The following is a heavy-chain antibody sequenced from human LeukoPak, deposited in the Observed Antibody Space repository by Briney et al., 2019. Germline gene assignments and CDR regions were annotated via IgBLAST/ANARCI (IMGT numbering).Heavy chain of an antibody. V-gene: IGHV7-4-1*02. Sequence: ASVKVSCKASGYTFTSYAVNWVRQAPGQGVEWMGWINTNTGNPTYAQGFTGRFVFSLDTSVSTAYLQISSLKAEDTPVYYCARDRSPYYYYYMDVWGKGTTATVSS. CDR3: ARDRSPYYYYYMDV. CDR2: INTNTGNP. J-gene: IGHJ6*03. CDR1: GYTFTSYA.